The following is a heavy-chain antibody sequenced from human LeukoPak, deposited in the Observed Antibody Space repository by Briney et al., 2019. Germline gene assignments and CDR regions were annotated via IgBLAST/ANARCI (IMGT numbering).Heavy chain of an antibody. V-gene: IGHV4-34*01. CDR2: IHHDGRI. D-gene: IGHD3-16*02. CDR1: GGSFSGYY. Sequence: SETLSLTCAVYGGSFSGYYWSWIRQPPGKGLEWIGEIHHDGRINYNPSLKSRVTLSVDKSKSQFSLRLNSVTAADTAMYYCARSHDHLWGNYPDYWGQGTLVTVSS. J-gene: IGHJ4*02. CDR3: ARSHDHLWGNYPDY.